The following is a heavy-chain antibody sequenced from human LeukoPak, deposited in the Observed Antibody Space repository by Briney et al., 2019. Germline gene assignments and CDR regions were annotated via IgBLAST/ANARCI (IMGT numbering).Heavy chain of an antibody. CDR3: ARNPRSWTFMDV. D-gene: IGHD6-13*01. J-gene: IGHJ6*02. CDR2: IYYSGST. Sequence: NPSETLSLTCTVSGGSISSYYWSWIRQPPGKGLEWIGYIYYSGSTNYNPSLKSRVTISVDTSKNQFSLKLSSVTAADTAVYYCARNPRSWTFMDVWGQGTTVTVS. V-gene: IGHV4-59*01. CDR1: GGSISSYY.